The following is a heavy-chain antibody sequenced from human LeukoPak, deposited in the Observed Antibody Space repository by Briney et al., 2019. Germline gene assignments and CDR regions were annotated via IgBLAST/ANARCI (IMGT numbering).Heavy chain of an antibody. CDR3: AKFGYSDWLSHFDY. J-gene: IGHJ4*02. D-gene: IGHD3-9*01. Sequence: GGSLRLSCAASGFTVSSNYMSWVRQAPGKGLEWVSVIYSGGSTDYADSVKGRFTISRDNSKNTLYLQMNSLRAEDTAVYYCAKFGYSDWLSHFDYWGQGTLVTVSS. V-gene: IGHV3-66*01. CDR1: GFTVSSNY. CDR2: IYSGGST.